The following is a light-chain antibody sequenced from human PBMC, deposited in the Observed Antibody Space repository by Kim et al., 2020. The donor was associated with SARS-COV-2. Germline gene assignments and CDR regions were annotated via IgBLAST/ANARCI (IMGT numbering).Light chain of an antibody. V-gene: IGLV3-19*01. J-gene: IGLJ1*01. CDR3: KSRDSSGKVV. CDR2: GKN. Sequence: SSELTQDPAVSVALGQTVRITCQGDSLRRYYASWYQQKPGQAPVLVIYGKNNRPSGIPDRFSGSSSGNTASLTITGAQAEEEADYYCKSRDSSGKVVFG. CDR1: SLRRYY.